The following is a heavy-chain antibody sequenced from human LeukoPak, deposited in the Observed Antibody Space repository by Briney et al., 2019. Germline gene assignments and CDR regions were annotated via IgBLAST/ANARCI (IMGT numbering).Heavy chain of an antibody. D-gene: IGHD3-10*01. CDR2: LYHSGST. CDR3: ARDPGGVKSSFDR. J-gene: IGHJ5*02. V-gene: IGHV4-4*02. Sequence: SETLSLTCAVSGDSISSSNWWSWVRQPPGKGLEWIGELYHSGSTNYNPSLKSRVTISVDKSKDQFALKLSSVTAADTAVYYCARDPGGVKSSFDRWGQGTLVTVSS. CDR1: GDSISSSNW.